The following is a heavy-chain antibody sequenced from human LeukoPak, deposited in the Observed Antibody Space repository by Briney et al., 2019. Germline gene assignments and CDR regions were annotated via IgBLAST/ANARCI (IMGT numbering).Heavy chain of an antibody. J-gene: IGHJ6*04. V-gene: IGHV4-34*01. D-gene: IGHD2-2*01. CDR2: INHSGST. Sequence: SETLSLTCAVYGGSFSGYYWSWIRQPPGKGLEWIGEINHSGSTNYNPSLKSRVTISVDTSKNQFSLKLSSVTAADTAVYYCARGRVTHIVVVPAAIPLDVWGKGTTVTVSS. CDR1: GGSFSGYY. CDR3: ARGRVTHIVVVPAAIPLDV.